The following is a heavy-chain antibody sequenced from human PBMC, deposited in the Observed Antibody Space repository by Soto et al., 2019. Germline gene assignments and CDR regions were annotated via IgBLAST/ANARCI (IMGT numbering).Heavy chain of an antibody. CDR2: IYYSGST. CDR3: ARVYDSSGYYYVIFDY. Sequence: QVQLQESGPGLVKPSQTLSLTCTVSGGSISSGGYYWSWIRQHPGKGLEWIGYIYYSGSTYYNPSLKSRVTISVDTSKNQFSLKLSSVTAADTAVYYCARVYDSSGYYYVIFDYWGQGTLVTVSS. V-gene: IGHV4-31*03. CDR1: GGSISSGGYY. J-gene: IGHJ4*02. D-gene: IGHD3-22*01.